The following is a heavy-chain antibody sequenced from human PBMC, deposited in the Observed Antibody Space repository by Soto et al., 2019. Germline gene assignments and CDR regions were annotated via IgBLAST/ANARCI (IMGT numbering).Heavy chain of an antibody. CDR3: ARPQPGYCSGGSCYLDV. Sequence: QVQLVQSGAEVKKPGASVKVSCKASGYTFTSYGISWVRQAPGQGLEWMGWISAYNGNTNYAQKLQGRVTMTKDTSTRTAYMELRSLRSDDTAVYYCARPQPGYCSGGSCYLDVWGKGTTVTVSS. V-gene: IGHV1-18*01. CDR1: GYTFTSYG. CDR2: ISAYNGNT. D-gene: IGHD2-15*01. J-gene: IGHJ6*04.